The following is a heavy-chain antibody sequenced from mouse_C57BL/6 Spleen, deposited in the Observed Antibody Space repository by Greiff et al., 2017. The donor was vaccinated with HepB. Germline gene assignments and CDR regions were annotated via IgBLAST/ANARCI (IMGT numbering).Heavy chain of an antibody. D-gene: IGHD1-1*01. CDR1: GFNIKDDY. J-gene: IGHJ3*01. Sequence: EVQLQQSGAELVRPGASVKLSCTASGFNIKDDYMHWVKQRPEQGLEWIGWIDPENGDTEYASKFQGKATITADKSSNTAYLQLSSLTSEDTAVYYCTTRNGSWFAYWGQGTLVTVSA. CDR3: TTRNGSWFAY. V-gene: IGHV14-4*01. CDR2: IDPENGDT.